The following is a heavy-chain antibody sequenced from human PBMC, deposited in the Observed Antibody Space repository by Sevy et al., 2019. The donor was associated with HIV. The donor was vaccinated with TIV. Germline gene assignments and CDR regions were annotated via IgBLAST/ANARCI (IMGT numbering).Heavy chain of an antibody. V-gene: IGHV1-8*01. CDR2: MSPNSGNT. D-gene: IGHD3-10*01. CDR1: GYTFTSYD. J-gene: IGHJ6*02. CDR3: VRIQSTSYYNYHALDV. Sequence: ASVKVSCRASGYTFTSYDIHCVRQTTGQGLEWMGWMSPNSGNTGYAQKFQGRVTMTRDTSKGTAYMELSSLRSDDTAVYYCVRIQSTSYYNYHALDVWGQGTTVTVYS.